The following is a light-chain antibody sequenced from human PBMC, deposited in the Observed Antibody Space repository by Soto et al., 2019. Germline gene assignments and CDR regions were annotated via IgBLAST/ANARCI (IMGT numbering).Light chain of an antibody. CDR1: SSDVGGYNY. CDR2: DVS. Sequence: SVLTQPASVSGSPGQSITISCNGTSSDVGGYNYVSWYQHHPGKAPKLLIYDVSNRPSGVSNRFSGSKSDNTASLTISGLQPEDEADYYCSSYTTSNTRQIVFGTGTKVNVL. J-gene: IGLJ1*01. V-gene: IGLV2-14*03. CDR3: SSYTTSNTRQIV.